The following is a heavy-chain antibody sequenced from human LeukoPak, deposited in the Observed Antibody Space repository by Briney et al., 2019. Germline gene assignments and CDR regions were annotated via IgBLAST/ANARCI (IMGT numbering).Heavy chain of an antibody. CDR1: GFTFSNAW. Sequence: PGGSLRLSCAASGFTFSNAWMSWVRQAPGKGLEWVGRIKSKTDGGTTDYAAPVKGRFTISRDDSKNTLYLQMNSLKTEDTGMYFCTWMATIFTVDYWGQGTLVTVSS. V-gene: IGHV3-15*01. CDR3: TWMATIFTVDY. D-gene: IGHD5-12*01. CDR2: IKSKTDGGTT. J-gene: IGHJ4*02.